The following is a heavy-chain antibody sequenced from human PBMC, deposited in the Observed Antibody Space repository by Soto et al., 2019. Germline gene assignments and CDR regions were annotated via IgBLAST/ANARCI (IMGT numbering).Heavy chain of an antibody. J-gene: IGHJ5*01. CDR2: IYYSGST. Sequence: PSETLSLTCTVSGGSISRGDYYWSWIRQPPGKGLEWIGYIYYSGSTYYNPSLKPRVTISVDTSKNQFTLKLVSVTAADTAVYYCARDPFYLNDRRAQRDTLLTWGQ. D-gene: IGHD3-22*01. V-gene: IGHV4-30-4*01. CDR3: ARDPFYLNDRRAQRDTLLT. CDR1: GGSISRGDYY.